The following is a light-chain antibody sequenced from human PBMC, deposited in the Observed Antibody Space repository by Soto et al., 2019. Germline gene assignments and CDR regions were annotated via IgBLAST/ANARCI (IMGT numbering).Light chain of an antibody. V-gene: IGKV3-20*01. CDR1: QSVSNSY. J-gene: IGKJ3*01. Sequence: EIVLTQSPGTLSLSPGERATLSCRASQSVSNSYLAWFQQKPGQAPRLLIYGASGRATGIPDRFSGSGSGADFTLTIRRLEPEDFAVYYCHQYGSSPIFTFGPGTKVDIK. CDR2: GAS. CDR3: HQYGSSPIFT.